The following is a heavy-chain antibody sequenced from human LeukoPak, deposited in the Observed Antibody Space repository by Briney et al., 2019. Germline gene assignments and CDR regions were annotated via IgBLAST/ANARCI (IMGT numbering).Heavy chain of an antibody. V-gene: IGHV1-24*01. D-gene: IGHD3-10*01. J-gene: IGHJ5*02. CDR3: ATARSYYGSGRSLGNWFDP. CDR1: GYTLTELS. Sequence: ASVKVSCKVSGYTLTELSMHWVRQAPGKGLEWMGGFDPEDGETIYAQKFQGRVTMTEDTSTDTAYMELSSLRSEDTAVYYCATARSYYGSGRSLGNWFDPWGQGTLVTVSS. CDR2: FDPEDGET.